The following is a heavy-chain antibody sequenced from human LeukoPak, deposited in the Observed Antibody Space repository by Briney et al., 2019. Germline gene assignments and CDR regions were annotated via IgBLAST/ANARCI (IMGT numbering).Heavy chain of an antibody. Sequence: GRSLRLSCAASGFTFSNYAIHWVRQAPGKGLEWAALISEDGTGTYYPDSVKGRFTISRDNSKNTLYLQMNSLRTEDTAMYYCAILGYSSSVFDCWGQGTLVTVSS. V-gene: IGHV3-30-3*01. CDR1: GFTFSNYA. J-gene: IGHJ4*02. CDR2: ISEDGTGT. CDR3: AILGYSSSVFDC. D-gene: IGHD2-2*01.